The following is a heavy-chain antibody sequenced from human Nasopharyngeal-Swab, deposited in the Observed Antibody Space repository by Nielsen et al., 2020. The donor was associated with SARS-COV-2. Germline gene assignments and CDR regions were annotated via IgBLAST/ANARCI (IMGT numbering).Heavy chain of an antibody. J-gene: IGHJ6*04. V-gene: IGHV3-21*01. CDR3: VSMRTMDV. CDR1: GFTFSSYS. CDR2: ISSSSSYI. Sequence: GESLKISCAASGFTFSSYSMNWVRQAPGKGLEWVSSISSSSSYIYYADSVKGRFTISRDNAKNSLYLQMNSLRAEDTAVYYCVSMRTMDVWGKGTTVTVSS. D-gene: IGHD3-16*01.